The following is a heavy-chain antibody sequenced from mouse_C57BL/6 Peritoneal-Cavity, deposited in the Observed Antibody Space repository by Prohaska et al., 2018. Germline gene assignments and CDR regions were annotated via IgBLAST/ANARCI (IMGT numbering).Heavy chain of an antibody. CDR3: TRGGTTVVAPFDY. Sequence: RLEWVAYISSGGDYIYYADTVKGRFTISRDKARNTLYLQRSSLKSEDTAMYYCTRGGTTVVAPFDYWGQGNTLTVSS. D-gene: IGHD1-1*01. V-gene: IGHV5-9-1*02. J-gene: IGHJ2*01. CDR2: ISSGGDYI.